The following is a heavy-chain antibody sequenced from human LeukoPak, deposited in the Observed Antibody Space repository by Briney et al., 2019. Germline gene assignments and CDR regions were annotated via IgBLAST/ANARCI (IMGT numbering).Heavy chain of an antibody. Sequence: GGSLRLSCAASGFTFDSYAIHWVRQAPGKGLTWVAAISHDGSTKHYAGSVKGRFTISRDNSKNTLYLQMNSLNTEDTALYYCTRERWLQSLDYWGQGTLVTGSA. CDR1: GFTFDSYA. J-gene: IGHJ4*02. V-gene: IGHV3-30*04. CDR3: TRERWLQSLDY. CDR2: ISHDGSTK. D-gene: IGHD5-24*01.